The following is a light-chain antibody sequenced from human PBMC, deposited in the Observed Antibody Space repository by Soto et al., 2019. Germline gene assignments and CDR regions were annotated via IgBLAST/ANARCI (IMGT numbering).Light chain of an antibody. CDR2: EVS. Sequence: QSVLTQPPSASGSPGQSVTISCTGTSSDVGNYNFVSWYQQHPGKAPKLMIYEVSKRPSGVPDRFSGSKSGNTASLTVSGLQADDEADYYCGSYAGSSYVFGTGSKLTVL. CDR3: GSYAGSSYV. V-gene: IGLV2-8*01. CDR1: SSDVGNYNF. J-gene: IGLJ1*01.